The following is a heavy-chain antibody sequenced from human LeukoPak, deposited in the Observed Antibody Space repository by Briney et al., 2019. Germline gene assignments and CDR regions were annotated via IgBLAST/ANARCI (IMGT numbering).Heavy chain of an antibody. CDR1: GFTFSSYW. J-gene: IGHJ4*02. CDR3: VRDSASGLDY. V-gene: IGHV3-74*01. Sequence: PGGSLRLPCAASGFTFSSYWMHWVRQGPGKGPVWVSRISNDGSATWYADSVKGRFTISRDNAKNTLYLQMNSLRAEDTAVYYCVRDSASGLDYWGQGTLVTVSS. CDR2: ISNDGSAT. D-gene: IGHD3-10*01.